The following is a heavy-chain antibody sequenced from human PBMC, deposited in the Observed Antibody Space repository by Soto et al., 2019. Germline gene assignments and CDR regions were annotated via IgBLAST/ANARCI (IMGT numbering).Heavy chain of an antibody. CDR1: GYTFASYG. V-gene: IGHV1-18*01. D-gene: IGHD3-22*01. J-gene: IGHJ3*02. Sequence: QVQLVQSGGEVKKPGASVRVSCKASGYTFASYGITWVRQAPGQGLEWMGWISAYNGNTNYAQKLQGRVTMTTDTSTSTAYMELRSLRSDDTAVYYCTRDGAYDSRGYVDSFDIWGQGTMVTVSS. CDR2: ISAYNGNT. CDR3: TRDGAYDSRGYVDSFDI.